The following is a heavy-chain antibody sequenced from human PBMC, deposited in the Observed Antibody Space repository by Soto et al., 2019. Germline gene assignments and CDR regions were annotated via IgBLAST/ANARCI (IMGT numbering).Heavy chain of an antibody. CDR1: GFTFSTYA. CDR2: ISASGGTT. D-gene: IGHD1-26*01. J-gene: IGHJ4*02. V-gene: IGHV3-23*01. Sequence: EVQLLESGGGLVQPGGSLRLSCAGSGFTFSTYAMSWVRQAPGKGLEWVSGISASGGTTYYADSVKGRFTISRDKSKNTLYLQMSSLSAEDTAVYFCAKYNIGDSGAFLKHWGQGTLVTVSS. CDR3: AKYNIGDSGAFLKH.